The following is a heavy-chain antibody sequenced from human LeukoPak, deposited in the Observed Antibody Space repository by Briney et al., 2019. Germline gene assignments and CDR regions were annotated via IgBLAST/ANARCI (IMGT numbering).Heavy chain of an antibody. D-gene: IGHD5-24*01. Sequence: GGSLRLSCAASGFSFNNYNMNWVRQAPGKGLEWVSYISSSSSKIYYAESVKGRFTTSRDNAQNSMYLQMNSLRAEDTAVYYCARDPPGYNWVSDCWGPGTLVTVSS. V-gene: IGHV3-48*04. CDR3: ARDPPGYNWVSDC. CDR2: ISSSSSKI. CDR1: GFSFNNYN. J-gene: IGHJ4*02.